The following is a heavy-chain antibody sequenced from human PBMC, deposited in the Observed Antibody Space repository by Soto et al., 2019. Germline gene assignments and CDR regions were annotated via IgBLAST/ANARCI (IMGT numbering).Heavy chain of an antibody. D-gene: IGHD3-3*01. Sequence: ASVKVSCKASGYTFTSYGISWVRQAPGQGLEWMGWISAYNGNTNYAQKLQGRVTMTTDTSTSTAYIELRSLRSDDTAVYYCARDHRDFWSGYSSNWFDPWGQGTLVTVSS. CDR2: ISAYNGNT. CDR3: ARDHRDFWSGYSSNWFDP. J-gene: IGHJ5*02. V-gene: IGHV1-18*01. CDR1: GYTFTSYG.